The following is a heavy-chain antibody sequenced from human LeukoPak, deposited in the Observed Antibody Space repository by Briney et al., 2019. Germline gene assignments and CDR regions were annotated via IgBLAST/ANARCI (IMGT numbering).Heavy chain of an antibody. CDR1: GYTFTSYG. Sequence: ASVKVSCKASGYTFTSYGISWVRQAPGQGLEWMGWISAYNGNKNYAQKLQGRVTMTTDTSTSTAYMELRSLRSDDTAVYYSAREVQLERTYPQVMDVWGQGTTVTVSS. D-gene: IGHD1-1*01. J-gene: IGHJ6*02. CDR2: ISAYNGNK. CDR3: AREVQLERTYPQVMDV. V-gene: IGHV1-18*01.